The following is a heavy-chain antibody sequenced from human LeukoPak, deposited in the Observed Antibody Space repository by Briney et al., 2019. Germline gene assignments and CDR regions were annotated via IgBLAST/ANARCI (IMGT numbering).Heavy chain of an antibody. CDR1: GDSISSSSSY. V-gene: IGHV4-39*02. Sequence: SETLSLTCTVSGDSISSSSSYWGWIRQPPGEGLEWIGSIYYSGSTYYNTSLKSRVTISVDTSKNQFSLRLNSVTASDTAMYYCARDVHIYGNAFGVWGQGTMVTVSS. CDR3: ARDVHIYGNAFGV. D-gene: IGHD1-1*01. J-gene: IGHJ3*01. CDR2: IYYSGST.